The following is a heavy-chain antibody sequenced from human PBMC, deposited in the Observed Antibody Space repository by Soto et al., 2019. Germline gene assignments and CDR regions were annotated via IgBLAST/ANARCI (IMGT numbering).Heavy chain of an antibody. CDR3: TRDYGGRPGGDY. V-gene: IGHV4-30-4*01. CDR1: GGSISSGDYY. J-gene: IGHJ4*02. CDR2: IYYSGNT. Sequence: QVQLQESGPGLVKPSQTLSLTCTVSGGSISSGDYYWSWIRQSPGKGLEWIGYIYYSGNTYYNPSRKGRXXRXVXXPKNQFSLTLTSVTAAATPVYYCTRDYGGRPGGDYWGQGPLGTVSS. D-gene: IGHD4-17*01.